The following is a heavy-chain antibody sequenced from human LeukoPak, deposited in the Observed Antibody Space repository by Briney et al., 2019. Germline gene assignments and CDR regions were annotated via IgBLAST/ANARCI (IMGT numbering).Heavy chain of an antibody. CDR1: GSTFSSYA. CDR3: AKDLLISYYYGSGSYYKPSPKFDY. D-gene: IGHD3-10*01. J-gene: IGHJ4*02. Sequence: GGSLRLSCAASGSTFSSYAMSWVRQAPGKGLEWVSAISGSGGSTYYADSVKGRFTISRDNSKNTLYLQMNSLRAEDTAVYYCAKDLLISYYYGSGSYYKPSPKFDYWGQGTLVTVSS. V-gene: IGHV3-23*01. CDR2: ISGSGGST.